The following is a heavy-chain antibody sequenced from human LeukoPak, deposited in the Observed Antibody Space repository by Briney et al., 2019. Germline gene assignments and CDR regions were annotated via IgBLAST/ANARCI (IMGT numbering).Heavy chain of an antibody. J-gene: IGHJ5*02. CDR2: INPNSGGT. CDR3: ARVRKYSSSSVWFDP. Sequence: GASVKVSCKASGYTFTGYYMHWVRQAPGQGLEWMGWINPNSGGTNYAQKFQGRVTMTRDTSISTAYMELSRLRSDDTAVYYCARVRKYSSSSVWFDPWGQGTLVIVSS. V-gene: IGHV1-2*02. D-gene: IGHD6-6*01. CDR1: GYTFTGYY.